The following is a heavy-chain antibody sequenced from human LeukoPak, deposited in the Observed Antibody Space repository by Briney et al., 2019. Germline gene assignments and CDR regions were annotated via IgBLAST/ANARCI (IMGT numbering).Heavy chain of an antibody. D-gene: IGHD6-13*01. J-gene: IGHJ5*02. CDR2: IYHSGST. CDR1: GYSISSGYY. CDR3: ARASPRAAAGKNWFDP. Sequence: KPSETLSLTCAVSGYSISSGYYWGWIRQPPGKGLEWIGSIYHSGSTYCNPSLKSRVTISVDTSKNQFSLKLSSVTAADTAVYYCARASPRAAAGKNWFDPWGQGTLVTVSS. V-gene: IGHV4-38-2*01.